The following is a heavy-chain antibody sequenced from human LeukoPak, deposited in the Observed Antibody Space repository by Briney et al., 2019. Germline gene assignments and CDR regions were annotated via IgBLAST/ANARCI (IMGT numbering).Heavy chain of an antibody. CDR3: ARDGKQWLIPNDAFDI. Sequence: SETLSLTCTVSGGSISSYYWSWIRQPAGKGLEWIGRIYTSGSTNYNPSLKSRVTMSVDTSKNQFSLKLSSVTAADTAVYYCARDGKQWLIPNDAFDIWGQGTMVTVPS. V-gene: IGHV4-4*07. D-gene: IGHD6-19*01. CDR2: IYTSGST. CDR1: GGSISSYY. J-gene: IGHJ3*02.